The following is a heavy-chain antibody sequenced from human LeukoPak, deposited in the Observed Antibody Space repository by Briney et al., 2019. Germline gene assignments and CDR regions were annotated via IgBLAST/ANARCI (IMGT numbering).Heavy chain of an antibody. V-gene: IGHV3-7*01. Sequence: PGGSLRLSCAASGFTFSRYWLSWVRQAPGEGLEWVASIKQDESEKYYMDSVKGRFTSSRDNAKNSLYLQMNSLRPEDTAVYYCAKAFYDILTGFPNWGQGTLVTVSS. CDR2: IKQDESEK. CDR3: AKAFYDILTGFPN. J-gene: IGHJ4*02. CDR1: GFTFSRYW. D-gene: IGHD3-9*01.